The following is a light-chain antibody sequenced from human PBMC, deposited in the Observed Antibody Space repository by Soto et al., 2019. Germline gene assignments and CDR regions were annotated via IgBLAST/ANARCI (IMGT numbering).Light chain of an antibody. Sequence: QSALTQPASVSGSPGQSITISCTGTSSDVGAYIFVSWYQQYPGKAPKLMIYDITNRPSGVSNRFSGSKAGNTASLTISGLQAEDEADYYCVSFTTSKSYVFGTGTKATVL. CDR2: DIT. CDR1: SSDVGAYIF. CDR3: VSFTTSKSYV. V-gene: IGLV2-14*01. J-gene: IGLJ1*01.